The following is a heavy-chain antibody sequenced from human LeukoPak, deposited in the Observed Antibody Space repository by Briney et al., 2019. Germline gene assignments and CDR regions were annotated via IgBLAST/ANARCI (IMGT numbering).Heavy chain of an antibody. V-gene: IGHV4-38-2*02. CDR3: ARGFRGPNFDY. Sequence: SETLSLTCTVSGYSISSGYYWGWIRPTPGKGLEWIGSIHHSGSTDYNPSLKSRVTISLDTSKNQFSLKLSSVTAADTAVYYCARGFRGPNFDYWGQGTLVTVSS. D-gene: IGHD3-10*01. CDR2: IHHSGST. CDR1: GYSISSGYY. J-gene: IGHJ4*02.